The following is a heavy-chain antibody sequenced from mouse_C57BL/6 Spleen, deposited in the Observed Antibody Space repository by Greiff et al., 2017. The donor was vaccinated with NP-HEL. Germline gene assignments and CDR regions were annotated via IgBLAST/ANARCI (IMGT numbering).Heavy chain of an antibody. J-gene: IGHJ3*01. D-gene: IGHD1-3*01. V-gene: IGHV1-78*01. Sequence: VQLQQSDAELVKPGASVKISCKVSGYTFTDHTIHWMKQRPEQGLEWIGYIYPRDGSTKYNEKFKGKATLTSDKSSSTAYMQLNSLTSEDSAVYFCARDIGVYAAWFAYWGQGTLVTVSA. CDR3: ARDIGVYAAWFAY. CDR1: GYTFTDHT. CDR2: IYPRDGST.